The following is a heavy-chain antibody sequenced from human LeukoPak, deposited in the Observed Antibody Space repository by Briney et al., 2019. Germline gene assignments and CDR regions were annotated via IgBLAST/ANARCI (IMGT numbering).Heavy chain of an antibody. CDR3: ATDRGRSSALGWFDP. CDR2: FDPEDGET. D-gene: IGHD3-16*01. Sequence: GASVKVSCKVSGYTLTELSMHWVRQAPGKGLEWMGGFDPEDGETIYAQKFQGRVTMTEDTSTDTAYMELSSLRSEDTAVYYCATDRGRSSALGWFDPWGQGTLVTVSS. CDR1: GYTLTELS. J-gene: IGHJ5*02. V-gene: IGHV1-24*01.